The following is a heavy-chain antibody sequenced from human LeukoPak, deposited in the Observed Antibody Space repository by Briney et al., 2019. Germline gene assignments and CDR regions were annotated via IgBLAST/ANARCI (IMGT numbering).Heavy chain of an antibody. Sequence: GGSLRLSCAASGFTFSGSAMHWVRQASGKGLEWVGRIRSKANSYATAYAASVKGRFTISRDDSKNTAYLQMNSLKSEDTAVYYCTRLMTTTGVSLDYWGQGTLVTVSP. D-gene: IGHD4-23*01. CDR2: IRSKANSYAT. CDR3: TRLMTTTGVSLDY. V-gene: IGHV3-73*01. CDR1: GFTFSGSA. J-gene: IGHJ4*02.